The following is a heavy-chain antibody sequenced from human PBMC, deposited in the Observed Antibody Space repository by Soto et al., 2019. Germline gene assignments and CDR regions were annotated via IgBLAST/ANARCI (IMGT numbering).Heavy chain of an antibody. CDR1: GDSISSYY. CDR3: SLRSRAVVPEY. V-gene: IGHV4-59*01. D-gene: IGHD3-22*01. J-gene: IGHJ4*02. CDR2: LYYGRSA. Sequence: QVQLQESGPGLMKPSETLSLTCAVSGDSISSYYCMWIRQPPGKGLESIGYLYYGRSAIYNPSLKSQLTLPVDTSPNHCSLPLSSITAADTAGYYSSLRSRAVVPEYWGQGTLVTVSS.